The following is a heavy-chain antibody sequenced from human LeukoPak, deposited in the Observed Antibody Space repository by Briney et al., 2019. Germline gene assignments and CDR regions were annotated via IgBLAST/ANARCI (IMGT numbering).Heavy chain of an antibody. CDR3: AALNTMVRGDSRGPYYYYGMDV. V-gene: IGHV1-2*02. Sequence: ASVKVSCKASGYTFTGYYMHWVRQAPGQGLEWMGWIDPNSGGTNYAQKFQGRVTMTRDTSISTAYMELSRLRSEDTAVYYCAALNTMVRGDSRGPYYYYGMDVWGQGTTVTVSS. CDR1: GYTFTGYY. D-gene: IGHD3-10*01. CDR2: IDPNSGGT. J-gene: IGHJ6*02.